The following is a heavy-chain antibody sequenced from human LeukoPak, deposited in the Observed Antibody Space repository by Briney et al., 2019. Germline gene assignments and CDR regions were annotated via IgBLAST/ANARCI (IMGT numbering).Heavy chain of an antibody. CDR3: ARDEDSSSWDY. CDR2: ISAYNGNT. D-gene: IGHD6-13*01. J-gene: IGHJ4*02. CDR1: GGTFSSYT. V-gene: IGHV1-18*01. Sequence: ASVKVSCMASGGTFSSYTISWVRQAPGQGLEWMGWISAYNGNTNYAQKLQGRVTMTTDTSTSTAYMELRSLRSDDTAVYYCARDEDSSSWDYWGQGTLVTVSS.